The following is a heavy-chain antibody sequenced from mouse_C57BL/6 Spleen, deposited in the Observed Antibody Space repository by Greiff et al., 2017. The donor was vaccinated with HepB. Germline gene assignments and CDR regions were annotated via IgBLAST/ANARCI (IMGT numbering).Heavy chain of an antibody. J-gene: IGHJ2*01. CDR1: GYTFTSYW. CDR2: IDPSDSYT. V-gene: IGHV1-69*01. Sequence: QVQLQQPGAELVMPGASVKLSCKASGYTFTSYWMHWVKQRPGQGLEWIGEIDPSDSYTNYNQKFKGKSTLTVDKSSSTAYMQLSSLTSEDSAVYYCAMGTTVVADFDYWGQGTTLTVSS. CDR3: AMGTTVVADFDY. D-gene: IGHD1-1*01.